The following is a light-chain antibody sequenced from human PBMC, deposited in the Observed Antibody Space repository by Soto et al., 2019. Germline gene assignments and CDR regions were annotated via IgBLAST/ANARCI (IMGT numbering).Light chain of an antibody. CDR1: SSNIGNNY. Sequence: QSVLTQPPSVSAAPGQKVTISCSGSSSNIGNNYVSWYQQFPGTAPKLLIYDNNKRPSGIPDRFSGSKSGTYATLGITGLQTGDEAHYYCATWDSRLSVGVFGGGTKVTVL. CDR2: DNN. J-gene: IGLJ2*01. V-gene: IGLV1-51*01. CDR3: ATWDSRLSVGV.